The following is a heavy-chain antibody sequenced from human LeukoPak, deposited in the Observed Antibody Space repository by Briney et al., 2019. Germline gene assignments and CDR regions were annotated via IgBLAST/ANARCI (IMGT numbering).Heavy chain of an antibody. D-gene: IGHD3-9*01. V-gene: IGHV3-30*18. Sequence: PGRSLRLSCAASGFTFSSYGMHWVRQAPGKGLXXXXXXXXDGSNKYYADSVKGRFTISRDNSKNTLYLQMNSLRAEDTAVYYCAKGSVYDILTGYYTHFDYWGQGTLVTVSS. CDR1: GFTFSSYG. CDR3: AKGSVYDILTGYYTHFDY. CDR2: XXXDGSNK. J-gene: IGHJ4*02.